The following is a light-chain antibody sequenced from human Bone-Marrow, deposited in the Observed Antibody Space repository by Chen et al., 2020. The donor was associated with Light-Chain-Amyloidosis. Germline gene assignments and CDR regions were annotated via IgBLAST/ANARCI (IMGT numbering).Light chain of an antibody. V-gene: IGLV2-14*01. J-gene: IGLJ1*01. Sequence: QSALTQPASVSGSPGQSITISCTGTSSAVGDDNHVSWYQQHPDKAPKLMIYEVTNRPSWLPDRFSGSKSDNTASLTISGLQTEDKADYFCSSYTITNALVFGSGTRVTVL. CDR1: SSAVGDDNH. CDR3: SSYTITNALV. CDR2: EVT.